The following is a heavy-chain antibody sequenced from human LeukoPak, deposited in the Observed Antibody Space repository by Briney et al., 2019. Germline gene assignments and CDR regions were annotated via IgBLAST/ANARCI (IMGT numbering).Heavy chain of an antibody. CDR1: GGSVNNYY. CDR3: AREDSGTSGYVFDP. J-gene: IGHJ5*02. CDR2: VYHSGST. D-gene: IGHD3-22*01. Sequence: SETLSLTCIVSGGSVNNYYWSWIRQPPGKGLGWIGNVYHSGSTCYNPSLKSRVTISRDTSKNQFSLRLTSVTAADTAVYYCAREDSGTSGYVFDPWGQGTLVTVSS. V-gene: IGHV4-59*02.